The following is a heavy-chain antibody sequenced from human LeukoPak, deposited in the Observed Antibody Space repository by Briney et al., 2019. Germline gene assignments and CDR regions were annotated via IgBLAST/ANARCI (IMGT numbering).Heavy chain of an antibody. D-gene: IGHD3-10*01. CDR2: IHDSGST. CDR1: GGSISTRYYY. Sequence: SEALSLTCAVSGGSISTRYYYWGWIRQPPGKGLEWIGTIHDSGSTYYSPSLKSQVTISVDTSNNQFSLKLSSVTAGDTAVYYCASLYFYGSGSFPNYCGQGILVTVST. CDR3: ASLYFYGSGSFPNY. J-gene: IGHJ4*02. V-gene: IGHV4-39*01.